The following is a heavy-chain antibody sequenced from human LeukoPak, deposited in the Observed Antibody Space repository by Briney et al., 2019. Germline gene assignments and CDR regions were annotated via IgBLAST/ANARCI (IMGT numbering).Heavy chain of an antibody. CDR2: FDPEDGET. V-gene: IGHV1-24*01. CDR3: ATDGQQLVQAEYFQH. D-gene: IGHD6-13*01. CDR1: GYTLTELS. Sequence: GASVKVSCKVFGYTLTELSMHWVRQAPGKGLEWMGGFDPEDGETIYAQKFQGRVTMTEDTSTDTAYMELSSLRSEDTAVYYCATDGQQLVQAEYFQHWGQGTLVTVSS. J-gene: IGHJ1*01.